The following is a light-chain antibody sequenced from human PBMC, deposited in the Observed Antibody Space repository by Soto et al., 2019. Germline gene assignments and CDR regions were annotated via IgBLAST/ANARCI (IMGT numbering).Light chain of an antibody. CDR1: SSDVGGYNY. V-gene: IGLV2-14*01. CDR2: AVT. J-gene: IGLJ1*01. Sequence: QSVLTQPASVSGSPGQSITISCTGTSSDVGGYNYVSWYQQHPGKAPKLMIYAVTDRPSGVSSRFSGSKSGNTASLTISGLQAEDEADYYCSSYTSSSTLFGPGTKSTVL. CDR3: SSYTSSSTL.